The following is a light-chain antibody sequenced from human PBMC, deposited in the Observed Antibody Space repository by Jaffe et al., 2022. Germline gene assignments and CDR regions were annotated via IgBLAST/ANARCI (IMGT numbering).Light chain of an antibody. CDR1: SSDIGNNF. CDR3: ATWDSSLSTWV. J-gene: IGLJ3*02. CDR2: ETI. V-gene: IGLV1-51*02. Sequence: QSVLAQPPSVSAAPGQRVSISCSGSSSDIGNNFVSWFLLLPGEAPKLFIYETIKRLSGIPDRFSGSKSGTSATLDITGLQTEDEGDYYCATWDSSLSTWVFGGGTKVTVL.